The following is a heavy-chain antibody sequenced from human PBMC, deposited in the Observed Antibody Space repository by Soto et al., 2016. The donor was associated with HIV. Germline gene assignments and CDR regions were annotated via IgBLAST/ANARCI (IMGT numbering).Heavy chain of an antibody. V-gene: IGHV4-34*02. J-gene: IGHJ4*02. CDR3: AGAGTDHYIDTRGYFPLHC. CDR1: GASFSGYY. Sequence: QVQLQQWGAGLLKPSETLSLTCAVYGASFSGYYWTWIRQAPGKGLEWIGEINPSGVTDYNPSLKSRVTISRDTSKRQFSLNLTSVNAADTAVYYCAGAGTDHYIDTRGYFPLHCWGQGTLVTVSS. CDR2: INPSGVT. D-gene: IGHD3-22*01.